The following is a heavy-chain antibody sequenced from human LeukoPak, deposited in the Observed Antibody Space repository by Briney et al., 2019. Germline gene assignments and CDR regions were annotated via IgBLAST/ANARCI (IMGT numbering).Heavy chain of an antibody. V-gene: IGHV3-23*01. J-gene: IGHJ4*02. CDR3: AKDPHYSTVVTPHGVDY. Sequence: GGSLILSCAASGFTFSSYGMSWVRQAPGKGLEWVSSISGSGGSTYYADSVKGRFTIARDNSKNTLYLQMNSLRAEDTAVYYCAKDPHYSTVVTPHGVDYWGQGSLVTVSS. CDR1: GFTFSSYG. D-gene: IGHD4-23*01. CDR2: ISGSGGST.